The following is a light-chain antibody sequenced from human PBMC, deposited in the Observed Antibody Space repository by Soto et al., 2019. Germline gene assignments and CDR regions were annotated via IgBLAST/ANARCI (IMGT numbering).Light chain of an antibody. Sequence: QSALTQPPSASGSPGQSVTISCTGSSSDVGAYNYVSWYQQHPGKAPKLLIYEVNKRPSGVPGRFSGSKSDNTASLTVSGLRGDDEADYYCSSYAGRNNFVVFGGGTKLTVL. CDR3: SSYAGRNNFVV. CDR2: EVN. J-gene: IGLJ2*01. CDR1: SSDVGAYNY. V-gene: IGLV2-8*01.